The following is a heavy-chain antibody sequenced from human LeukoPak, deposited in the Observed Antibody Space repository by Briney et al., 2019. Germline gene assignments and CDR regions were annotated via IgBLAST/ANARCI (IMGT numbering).Heavy chain of an antibody. Sequence: GESLKISCKGSGYRFASYWIGWVRQMPGKGLEWMGNIYPGDSDTRYGPPFQGQVTISADKSINTAYLQWSSLKASDSAMYCCARRLAVAGRGFYGMDVWGQGTTVTVS. CDR3: ARRLAVAGRGFYGMDV. CDR1: GYRFASYW. D-gene: IGHD6-19*01. V-gene: IGHV5-51*01. CDR2: IYPGDSDT. J-gene: IGHJ6*02.